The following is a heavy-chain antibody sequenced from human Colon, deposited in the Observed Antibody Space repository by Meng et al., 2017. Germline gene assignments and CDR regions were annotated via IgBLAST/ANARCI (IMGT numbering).Heavy chain of an antibody. CDR1: SGSLSSSNW. CDR2: IYHSGNT. CDR3: ARRAPLWFGELASFDS. V-gene: IGHV4-4*02. D-gene: IGHD3-10*01. Sequence: QGQVEGSAPGRVKPSGTLSLTCTVSSGSLSSSNWWTWVRQPPGKGLEWIGEIYHSGNTNYNPSLKSRVTISVDKSKNQFSLKLNSVTAADTAVYFCARRAPLWFGELASFDSWGQGTLVTVSS. J-gene: IGHJ4*02.